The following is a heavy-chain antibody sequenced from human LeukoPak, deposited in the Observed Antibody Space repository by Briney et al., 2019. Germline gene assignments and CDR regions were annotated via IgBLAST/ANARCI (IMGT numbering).Heavy chain of an antibody. CDR2: IYWDDDK. CDR3: AHDCSGGSCYSSGYFQH. CDR1: GFSIGTTRVG. J-gene: IGHJ1*01. V-gene: IGHV2-5*02. D-gene: IGHD2-15*01. Sequence: KMSGPTLVKPTQTLTLTCTFSGFSIGTTRVGVGWIRQPPGKALEWLATIYWDDDKRYSPSLKSRLTITKDTSKNRVVLTLTNMDPVDTATYYCAHDCSGGSCYSSGYFQHWGQGTLVTVSS.